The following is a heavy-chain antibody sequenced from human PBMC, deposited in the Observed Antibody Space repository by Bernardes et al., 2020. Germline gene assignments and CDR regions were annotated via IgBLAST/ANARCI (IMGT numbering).Heavy chain of an antibody. V-gene: IGHV3-23*01. Sequence: GGSLRLSCAASGFTFSSYAMSWVRQAPGKGLEWVSAISGSGGSTYYADSVKGRFTISRDNSKNTLYLQMNSLRAEDTAVYYCARDGEATVTSLDYWGQGTLVTVSS. D-gene: IGHD4-17*01. J-gene: IGHJ4*02. CDR2: ISGSGGST. CDR1: GFTFSSYA. CDR3: ARDGEATVTSLDY.